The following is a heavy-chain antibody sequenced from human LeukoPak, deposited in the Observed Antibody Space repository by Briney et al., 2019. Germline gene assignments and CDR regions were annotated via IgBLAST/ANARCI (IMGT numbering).Heavy chain of an antibody. CDR3: ARDHRRYCSGGSCYGY. D-gene: IGHD2-15*01. CDR1: GYTFTGYY. V-gene: IGHV1-2*02. J-gene: IGHJ4*02. CDR2: INPNSGGT. Sequence: ASVKVSCKASGYTFTGYYMHWVRQAPGQGLEWMGWINPNSGGTNYAQKFQGRVTMTRDTSISTAYMELSGLRSDDTAVYYCARDHRRYCSGGSCYGYWGQGTLVTVSS.